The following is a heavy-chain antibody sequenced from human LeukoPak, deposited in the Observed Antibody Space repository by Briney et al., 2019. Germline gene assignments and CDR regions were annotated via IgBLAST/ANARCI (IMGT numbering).Heavy chain of an antibody. Sequence: GGSLRLSCAASGFTFSSYWMHWVRQAPGKGLGWVSRINSDGSSTSYADSVKGRFTISRDNAKNTLYLQMNSLRAEDTAVYYCARENDYGDYLDYWGQGTLVTVSS. J-gene: IGHJ4*02. CDR2: INSDGSST. CDR3: ARENDYGDYLDY. D-gene: IGHD4-17*01. CDR1: GFTFSSYW. V-gene: IGHV3-74*01.